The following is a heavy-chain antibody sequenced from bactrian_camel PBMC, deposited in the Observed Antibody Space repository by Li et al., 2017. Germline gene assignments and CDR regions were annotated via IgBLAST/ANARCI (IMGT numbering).Heavy chain of an antibody. J-gene: IGHJ6*01. CDR1: VYTSGFWC. Sequence: HVQLVESGGATVEAGGSLRLSCTSNVYTSGFWCMGWFRHGPGQEGVATIDRDGVSTYAEAVKGRFSISKDNTKTTLYLQMNSLKPEDTAMYYCAPGLNGGSGAYCRGRLGSWGQGTQVTVS. V-gene: IGHV3S55*01. CDR2: IDRDGVS. CDR3: APGLNGGSGAYCRGRLGS. D-gene: IGHD3*01.